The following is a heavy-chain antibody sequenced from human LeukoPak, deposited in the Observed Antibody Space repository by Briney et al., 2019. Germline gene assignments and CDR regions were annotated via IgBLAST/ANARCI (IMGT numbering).Heavy chain of an antibody. CDR2: ISGSGGST. V-gene: IGHV3-23*01. Sequence: GGSLRLSCAASGFTFSSYAMSWVRQAPGKGLEWVSAISGSGGSTYYAGSVKGRFTISRDNSKNTLYLQMNSLRAEDTAVYYCAKAYTSGWYFCFDYWGQGALVTVSS. CDR1: GFTFSSYA. D-gene: IGHD6-19*01. CDR3: AKAYTSGWYFCFDY. J-gene: IGHJ4*02.